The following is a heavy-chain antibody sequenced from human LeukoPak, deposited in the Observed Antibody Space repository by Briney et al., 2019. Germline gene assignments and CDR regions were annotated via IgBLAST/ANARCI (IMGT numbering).Heavy chain of an antibody. CDR1: GYTFTSYD. D-gene: IGHD6-13*01. Sequence: ASVKVSCRASGYTFTSYDINWVRQAPGQGLEWMGWINTNTGNPTYAQGFTGRFVFSLDTSVSTAYLQISSLKAEDTAVYYCARAGYSSSWLLYYFDYWGQGTLVTVSS. CDR2: INTNTGNP. J-gene: IGHJ4*02. V-gene: IGHV7-4-1*02. CDR3: ARAGYSSSWLLYYFDY.